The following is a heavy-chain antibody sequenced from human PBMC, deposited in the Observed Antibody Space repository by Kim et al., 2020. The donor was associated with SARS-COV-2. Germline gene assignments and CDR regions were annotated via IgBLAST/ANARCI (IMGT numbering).Heavy chain of an antibody. Sequence: GGSLRLSCAASGFTFSGYSINWVRQAPGKGLEWVSSIGSSSSYTYYAGSVKGRFTIARDDAKNSLYLQMNSLRAEDTAVYYCARDLVTAVFTYGMDVWGQGTPVTVSS. J-gene: IGHJ6*02. CDR3: ARDLVTAVFTYGMDV. V-gene: IGHV3-21*04. CDR2: IGSSSSYT. D-gene: IGHD2-15*01. CDR1: GFTFSGYS.